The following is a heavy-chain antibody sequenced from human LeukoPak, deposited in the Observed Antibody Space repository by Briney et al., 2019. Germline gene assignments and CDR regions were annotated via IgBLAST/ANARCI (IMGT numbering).Heavy chain of an antibody. CDR1: GFTVNNNY. J-gene: IGHJ4*02. D-gene: IGHD2-21*02. V-gene: IGHV3-53*01. CDR3: AREVATGFSCFDY. Sequence: GGSLRLSCAASGFTVNNNYMNWVRQAPGKGLEWVPLIYSGDSTYYADSVKGRFIISRDNSKNTLYLQMNSLRAEDTAVYYCAREVATGFSCFDYWGQGTLVTVSS. CDR2: IYSGDST.